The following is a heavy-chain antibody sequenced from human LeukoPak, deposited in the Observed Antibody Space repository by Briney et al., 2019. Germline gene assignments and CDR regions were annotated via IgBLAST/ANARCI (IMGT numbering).Heavy chain of an antibody. V-gene: IGHV4-34*01. J-gene: IGHJ4*02. Sequence: PSETLSLTCAVYGGSFSDYYWSWIRQPPGKGLEWIGEINHSGSTNYNPSPKRRVTISVDTSKNQFSLKLSSVTAADTAVYYCARKRAAGTLYYWGQGTLVTVSS. CDR2: INHSGST. D-gene: IGHD6-13*01. CDR1: GGSFSDYY. CDR3: ARKRAAGTLYY.